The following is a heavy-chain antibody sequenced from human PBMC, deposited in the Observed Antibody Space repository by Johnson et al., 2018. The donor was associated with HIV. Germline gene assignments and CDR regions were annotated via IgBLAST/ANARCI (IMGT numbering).Heavy chain of an antibody. CDR1: GFTFSSYA. Sequence: QVQLVESGGGVVQPGRSLRLSCAASGFTFSSYAMHWVRQAPGKGLEWVAVISYDGSNKYYADSVKGRFTISSDNSKNTLYLQMNSLVAEDTAVYSGAKEPRPAFDIWGQGTMVTVSS. CDR2: ISYDGSNK. CDR3: AKEPRPAFDI. J-gene: IGHJ3*02. V-gene: IGHV3-30-3*01.